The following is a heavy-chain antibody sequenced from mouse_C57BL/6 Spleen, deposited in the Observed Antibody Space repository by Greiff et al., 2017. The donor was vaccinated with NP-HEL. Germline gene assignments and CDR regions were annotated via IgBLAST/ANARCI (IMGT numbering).Heavy chain of an antibody. D-gene: IGHD3-2*02. CDR3: ARGTAQARDAMDY. CDR1: GYSFTDYN. J-gene: IGHJ4*01. Sequence: VQLQQSGPELVKPGASVKISCKASGYSFTDYNMNWVKQSNGKSLEWIGVINHNYGTTSYNQKFKGKATLTVDQSSSTAYMQLNRLTSEDSAVYYCARGTAQARDAMDYWGQGTSVTVSS. V-gene: IGHV1-39*01. CDR2: INHNYGTT.